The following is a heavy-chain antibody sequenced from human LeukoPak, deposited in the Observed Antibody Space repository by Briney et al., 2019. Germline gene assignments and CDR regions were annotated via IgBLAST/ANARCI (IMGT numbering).Heavy chain of an antibody. D-gene: IGHD3-10*01. J-gene: IGHJ4*02. CDR2: IYSGGST. V-gene: IGHV3-53*01. CDR3: ARGSAPLVRGTGFDY. Sequence: PGGSLRLSCAASGFTVSSNYMSWVRQAPGKGLERVSLIYSGGSTYSADSVKGRFTISRDNSKNTLYLQMNSLRAEDTAVYYCARGSAPLVRGTGFDYWGLGTLVTVSS. CDR1: GFTVSSNY.